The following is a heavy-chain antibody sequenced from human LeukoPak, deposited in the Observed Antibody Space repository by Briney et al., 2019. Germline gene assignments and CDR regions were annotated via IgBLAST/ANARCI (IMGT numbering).Heavy chain of an antibody. CDR2: IRSKAYGGTT. J-gene: IGHJ4*02. Sequence: GGSLRLSCAASGFTFSDYYMSWFRQAPGKGLEWVGFIRSKAYGGTTEYAASVKGRFTISRDDSKSIAYLQMNSLKTEDTAVYYCTSEIWFGELLLCYWGQGTLVTVSS. CDR3: TSEIWFGELLLCY. D-gene: IGHD3-10*01. V-gene: IGHV3-49*03. CDR1: GFTFSDYY.